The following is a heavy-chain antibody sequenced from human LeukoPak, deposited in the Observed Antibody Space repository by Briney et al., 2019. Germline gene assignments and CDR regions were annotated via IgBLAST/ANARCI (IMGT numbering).Heavy chain of an antibody. J-gene: IGHJ4*02. CDR3: AKDRGNDYGVWDH. CDR1: GFTFSSYS. CDR2: ISSSSNYI. Sequence: PGGSLRLSCAASGFTFSSYSMNWVRQAPGKGLEWVSSISSSSNYIYYADSVQGRLTISRDNARNSLYLQMNNLTAEDTAVYYCAKDRGNDYGVWDHWGQGALVIVSS. V-gene: IGHV3-21*01. D-gene: IGHD4-17*01.